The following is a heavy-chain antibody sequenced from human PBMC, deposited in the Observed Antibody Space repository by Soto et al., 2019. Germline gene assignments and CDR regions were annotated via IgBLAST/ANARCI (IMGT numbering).Heavy chain of an antibody. CDR1: GGSFSGYY. D-gene: IGHD5-12*01. CDR2: INHSGST. CDR3: ARGPGATFYFDY. V-gene: IGHV4-34*01. J-gene: IGHJ4*02. Sequence: SETLSLTCAVYGGSFSGYYWSWIRQPPGKGLEWIGEINHSGSTNYNPSLKSRVTISLDTSKNQFSLKLSSVTAADTAVYYCARGPGATFYFDYWGQGTLVTVSS.